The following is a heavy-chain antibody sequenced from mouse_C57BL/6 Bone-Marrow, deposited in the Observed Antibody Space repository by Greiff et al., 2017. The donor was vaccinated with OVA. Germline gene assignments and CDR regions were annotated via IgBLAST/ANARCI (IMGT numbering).Heavy chain of an antibody. V-gene: IGHV14-2*01. D-gene: IGHD1-1*01. CDR2: IDPEDGET. CDR1: GFNIKDYY. Sequence: VQLQQSGAELVKPGASVKLSCTASGFNIKDYYMHWVKQRTEKGLEWIGRIDPEDGETKYAPKFKGKATITADKSSNTAYMQLSSLTSEDTAVYYCASPPYYGNSYPDYWGQGTTLTVSS. CDR3: ASPPYYGNSYPDY. J-gene: IGHJ2*01.